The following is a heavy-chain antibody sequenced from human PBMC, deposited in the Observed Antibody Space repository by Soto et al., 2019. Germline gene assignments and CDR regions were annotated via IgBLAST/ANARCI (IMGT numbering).Heavy chain of an antibody. CDR1: GFLVNSAY. J-gene: IGHJ4*02. CDR2: INSDGST. CDR3: ARSGYSFAWGY. V-gene: IGHV3-53*01. D-gene: IGHD5-18*01. Sequence: EVQLVESGGGLIPPGGSLRLSCAASGFLVNSAYMTWVRQAPGKGLEWLSMINSDGSTLYAESVKGRFTIARANSKNRMDLKMNSLRAEDTAMYYCARSGYSFAWGYWGQGTLVIVTS.